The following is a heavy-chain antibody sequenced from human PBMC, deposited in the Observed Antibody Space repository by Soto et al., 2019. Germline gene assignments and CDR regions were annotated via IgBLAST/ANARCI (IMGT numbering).Heavy chain of an antibody. V-gene: IGHV1-18*01. CDR3: ARGNNQMYYYDSSTQDPFAI. Sequence: HVQLVQSGAEVKKPGASVKVSCKASGYTVTSYGISWVRQAPGQGREWMGWISAYNGNTNYAQKIQGRVNMTTDTSTITAYMELRSLRSDDTAVYYFARGNNQMYYYDSSTQDPFAIWVQGTMVTVSS. J-gene: IGHJ3*02. D-gene: IGHD3-22*01. CDR1: GYTVTSYG. CDR2: ISAYNGNT.